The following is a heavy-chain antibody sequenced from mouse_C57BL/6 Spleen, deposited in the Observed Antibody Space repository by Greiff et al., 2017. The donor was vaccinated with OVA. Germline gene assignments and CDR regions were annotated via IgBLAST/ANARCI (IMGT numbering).Heavy chain of an antibody. J-gene: IGHJ2*01. CDR1: GYTFTSYW. CDR2: IHPNGGST. CDR3: AREAYTSNSPLEY. D-gene: IGHD2-5*01. Sequence: QVQLKQSGAELVKPGASVKLSCKASGYTFTSYWLHWVKQRPGQGLEWIGLIHPNGGSTNYNAKFKSKATLAVDKSSSTAYMQLSSLTSEDSAFYDCAREAYTSNSPLEYWGKGTTLTVSA. V-gene: IGHV1-64*01.